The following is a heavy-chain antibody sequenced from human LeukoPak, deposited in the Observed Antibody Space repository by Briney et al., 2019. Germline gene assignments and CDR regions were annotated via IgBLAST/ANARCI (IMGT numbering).Heavy chain of an antibody. J-gene: IGHJ4*02. CDR3: ARDRVGTIGDY. Sequence: PGGSLRLSCEVSGFNFRTYSMDWVRQAPGKGLQWVSYISAEGATIYYAEDVRGRFTISRDDAKNSLYLDMSNLRVDDTAVYYCARDRVGTIGDYWGQGTLVTVS. CDR2: ISAEGATI. CDR1: GFNFRTYS. V-gene: IGHV3-48*01. D-gene: IGHD1-26*01.